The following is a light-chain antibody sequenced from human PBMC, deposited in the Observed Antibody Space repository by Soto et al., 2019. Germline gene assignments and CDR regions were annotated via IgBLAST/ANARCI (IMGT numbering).Light chain of an antibody. Sequence: DIQMTQSPSTLSASVGDRVTITCRASQSISSWLAWYQQKPGKAPKLLIYDASSLKSGVPSRFSGSGSGTEFTLTISSLQPDDFATCYGQQYNGYSPPFTFGPGTKVDIK. J-gene: IGKJ3*01. CDR3: QQYNGYSPPFT. CDR2: DAS. CDR1: QSISSW. V-gene: IGKV1-5*01.